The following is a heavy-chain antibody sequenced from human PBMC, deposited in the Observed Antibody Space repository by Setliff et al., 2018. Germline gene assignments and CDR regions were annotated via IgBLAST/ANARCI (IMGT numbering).Heavy chain of an antibody. CDR3: TSAKLERRTGHHYYMDV. CDR1: GFSFTDAW. CDR2: IKSRADGGST. D-gene: IGHD1-1*01. J-gene: IGHJ6*03. Sequence: LRLSCVASGFSFTDAWMNWVRQSPGKGLEWVGRIKSRADGGSTEYAAPVRGRFTMSRDDSTNTLDLQMNSLKTEDTGVYYCTSAKLERRTGHHYYMDVWGKGTTVTVSS. V-gene: IGHV3-15*01.